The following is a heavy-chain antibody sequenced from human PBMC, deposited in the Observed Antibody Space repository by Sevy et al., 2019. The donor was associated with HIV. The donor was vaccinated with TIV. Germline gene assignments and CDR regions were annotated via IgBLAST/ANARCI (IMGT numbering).Heavy chain of an antibody. CDR1: GFTFSSYA. Sequence: GGSLRLSCAASGFTFSSYAMHWVRQAPGKGLEWVAVISYDGSNKYYADSVKGRFTISRDNSKNRLYLQMNSLRAEDTAVYYCARDGQPLSSYYYYYMDVWGKGTTVTVSS. J-gene: IGHJ6*03. CDR2: ISYDGSNK. V-gene: IGHV3-30-3*01. CDR3: ARDGQPLSSYYYYYMDV.